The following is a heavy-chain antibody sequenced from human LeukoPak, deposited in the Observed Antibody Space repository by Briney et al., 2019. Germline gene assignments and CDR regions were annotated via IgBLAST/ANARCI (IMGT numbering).Heavy chain of an antibody. Sequence: GGSLRLSCAASGFTFSTYAMSWVRQAAGKGLDWVSAISGSGGSTYYADFVRGRFTISRDSSKNSLYLQMSSLRAEDTAVYYCAKGLGYRDDGMDVWGQGTTVTVSS. CDR2: ISGSGGST. V-gene: IGHV3-23*01. CDR1: GFTFSTYA. D-gene: IGHD3-16*02. CDR3: AKGLGYRDDGMDV. J-gene: IGHJ6*02.